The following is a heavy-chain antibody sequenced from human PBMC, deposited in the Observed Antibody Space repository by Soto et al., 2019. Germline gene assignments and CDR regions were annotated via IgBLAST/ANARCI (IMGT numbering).Heavy chain of an antibody. CDR3: ARRYGYSFDY. CDR1: GGSSSMYY. J-gene: IGHJ4*02. V-gene: IGHV4-59*08. Sequence: QVQLQESGPGLVKPSETLSLTCTVAGGSSSMYYWSWIRQPPGKGLEWIGYIYYSGTTNYNPSLKSRVTISVDTSKNHLSLKLSSVTAPDTAVYYCARRYGYSFDYWGQGTLVTVSS. D-gene: IGHD5-18*01. CDR2: IYYSGTT.